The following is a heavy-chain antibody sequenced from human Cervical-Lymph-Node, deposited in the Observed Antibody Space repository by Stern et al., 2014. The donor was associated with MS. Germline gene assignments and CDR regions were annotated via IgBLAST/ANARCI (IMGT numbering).Heavy chain of an antibody. Sequence: VQLEESGAAVKKPGASVKVSCKASGGTFSSYAISWVRQAPGQGLEWMGGIIPIFGTANYAQKFQGRVTITADESTSTAYMELSSLRSEDTAVYYCARWAEYGMDVWGQGTTVTVSS. V-gene: IGHV1-69*01. CDR3: ARWAEYGMDV. J-gene: IGHJ6*02. CDR2: IIPIFGTA. CDR1: GGTFSSYA.